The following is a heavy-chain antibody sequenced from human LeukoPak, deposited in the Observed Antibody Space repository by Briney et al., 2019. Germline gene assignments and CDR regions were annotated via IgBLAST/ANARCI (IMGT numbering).Heavy chain of an antibody. Sequence: GGSVRLSCAASGFTFNNYAMTWVRQAPGKGLEWVSDISGSGGSTYYSVKGRFTVSRDNSKNTLYLQMNSLRAEDTAVYYCAKAGEYCPDGSCYSENYYFDYWGQGTLVTVSS. CDR2: ISGSGGST. D-gene: IGHD2-15*01. J-gene: IGHJ4*02. CDR1: GFTFNNYA. V-gene: IGHV3-23*01. CDR3: AKAGEYCPDGSCYSENYYFDY.